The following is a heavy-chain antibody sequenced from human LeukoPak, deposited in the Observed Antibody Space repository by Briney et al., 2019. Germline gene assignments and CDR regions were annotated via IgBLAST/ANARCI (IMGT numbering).Heavy chain of an antibody. Sequence: PGGSLRLSCAASGFTLSSYAMSWVRQAPGKGLEWVSAISDSGNTYHADSVKGGFTISRDSSKNTLFLQMIRLRAEDAAVYYCTKKAKAHGDRYCSGGRCVQSNPFFDYWGQGTLVTVSS. CDR3: TKKAKAHGDRYCSGGRCVQSNPFFDY. CDR1: GFTLSSYA. CDR2: ISDSGNT. J-gene: IGHJ4*02. V-gene: IGHV3-23*01. D-gene: IGHD2-15*01.